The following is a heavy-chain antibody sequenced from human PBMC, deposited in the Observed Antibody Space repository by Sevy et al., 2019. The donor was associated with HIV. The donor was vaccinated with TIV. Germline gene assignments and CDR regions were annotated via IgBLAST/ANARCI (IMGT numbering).Heavy chain of an antibody. CDR2: IFSSGST. V-gene: IGHV3-66*01. CDR3: ARGVGLDC. J-gene: IGHJ4*02. Sequence: GGSLRLSCAISGFTVNDKYIIWVRQAPGKGLEWVSVIFSSGSTYYADSAKGRFTISRDNSKNTVYLQMNSVRADDTAMYYCARGVGLDCWGQGALVTVSS. D-gene: IGHD1-26*01. CDR1: GFTVNDKY.